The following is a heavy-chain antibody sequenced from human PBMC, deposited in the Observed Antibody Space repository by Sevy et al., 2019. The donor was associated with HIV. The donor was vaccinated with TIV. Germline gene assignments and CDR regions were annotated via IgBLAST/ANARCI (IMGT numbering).Heavy chain of an antibody. V-gene: IGHV3-7*01. J-gene: IGHJ4*02. CDR3: TRELWPGDY. D-gene: IGHD2-21*01. CDR2: IYQDGSQE. CDR1: GFSFSDYY. Sequence: GGSLRLSCAASGFSFSDYYMGWVRQAPGKGLEWVANIYQDGSQENYVDSVEGRFTISRDNAKNSVYLQMNSLRVDDTGIYYCTRELWPGDYWGQGTLVTVSS.